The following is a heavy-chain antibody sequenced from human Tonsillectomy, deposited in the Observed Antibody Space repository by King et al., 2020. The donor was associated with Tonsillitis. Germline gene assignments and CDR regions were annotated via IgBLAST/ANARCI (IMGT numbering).Heavy chain of an antibody. J-gene: IGHJ3*02. CDR1: GFTFDDYA. V-gene: IGHV3-9*01. Sequence: VQLVESGGGLVQPGRSLRLSCAASGFTFDDYAMHWVRQAPGKGLEWVSGTSWNSGSIGYADSVKGRFTISRDNAKNSLYLQMNSLRAEDTALYYCAKDAGDSGYDSAFDIWGQGTMVTVSS. D-gene: IGHD5-12*01. CDR3: AKDAGDSGYDSAFDI. CDR2: TSWNSGSI.